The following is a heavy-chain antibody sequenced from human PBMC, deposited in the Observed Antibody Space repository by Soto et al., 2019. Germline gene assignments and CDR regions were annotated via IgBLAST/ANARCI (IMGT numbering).Heavy chain of an antibody. D-gene: IGHD1-7*01. J-gene: IGHJ4*02. CDR1: GFTFSNYG. CDR3: ARDLAGTTSDY. Sequence: GGSLRLSCAASGFTFSNYGIHWVRQAPGKGLEWVAVMSHDGRNTFYADSVKGRFTISRDNSKNTLSLQMNSLRAEDTAVYYCARDLAGTTSDYWGQGTLVTVSS. CDR2: MSHDGRNT. V-gene: IGHV3-30*03.